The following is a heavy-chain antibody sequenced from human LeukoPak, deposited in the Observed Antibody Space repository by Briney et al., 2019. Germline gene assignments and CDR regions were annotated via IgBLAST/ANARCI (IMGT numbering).Heavy chain of an antibody. J-gene: IGHJ5*02. CDR2: IYTSGST. V-gene: IGHV4-4*07. Sequence: SETLSLTCTVSGCSISSYYWSWIRQPAGKGLEWIGRIYTSGSTNYNPSLKSRVTMSVDTSKNQFSMKLSSVTAADTAVYYCAREVGHYDFWSADEWRWFDPWGQGTLVTVSS. D-gene: IGHD3-3*01. CDR3: AREVGHYDFWSADEWRWFDP. CDR1: GCSISSYY.